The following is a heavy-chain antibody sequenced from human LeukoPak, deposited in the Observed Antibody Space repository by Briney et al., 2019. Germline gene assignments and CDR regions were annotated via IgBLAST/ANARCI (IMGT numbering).Heavy chain of an antibody. CDR3: EAFYYDESGWGDASDM. V-gene: IGHV3-7*01. CDR2: IKEDGSEK. J-gene: IGHJ3*02. D-gene: IGHD3-16*01. CDR1: GITISSYW. Sequence: GGSLRLSCAAPGITISSYWMSWVRQAPGKGLKWVANIKEDGSEKYYVDSVKGRFTISRDNAKKSLYLQMNRLRAEDTAVYYCEAFYYDESGWGDASDMWGQGTMVTVSS.